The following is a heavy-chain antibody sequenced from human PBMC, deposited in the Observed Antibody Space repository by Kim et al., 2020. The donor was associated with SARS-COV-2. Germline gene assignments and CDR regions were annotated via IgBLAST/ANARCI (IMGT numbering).Heavy chain of an antibody. V-gene: IGHV4-4*07. CDR1: GASITAFS. Sequence: SETLSLTCSVSGASITAFSWAWIRQSAGEGPEWIGHIYTTGTTTYNPSLTRRLTISRDTSKNQFSLRLTSVTAADTAIYYCVGSMRKSGVTRYWFDPWGQGIQFTVSS. CDR2: IYTTGTT. CDR3: VGSMRKSGVTRYWFDP. J-gene: IGHJ5*02. D-gene: IGHD1-26*01.